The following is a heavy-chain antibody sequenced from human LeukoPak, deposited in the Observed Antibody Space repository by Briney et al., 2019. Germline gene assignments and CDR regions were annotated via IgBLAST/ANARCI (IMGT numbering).Heavy chain of an antibody. V-gene: IGHV3-23*01. J-gene: IGHJ4*02. CDR2: ISGSGGST. CDR3: AKDEVELRGYFDY. D-gene: IGHD1-26*01. CDR1: GFTFSTYA. Sequence: GGSLRLSCAASGFTFSTYAMSWVRQAPGKGLEWVSAISGSGGSTYYADSVQGRSTISRDNSKNTLYLQMNSLRAEDTAVYFCAKDEVELRGYFDYWGQGTLVTVSS.